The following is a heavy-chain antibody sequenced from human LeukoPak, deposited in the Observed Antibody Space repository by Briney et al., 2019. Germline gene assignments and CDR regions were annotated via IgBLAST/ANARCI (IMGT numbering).Heavy chain of an antibody. CDR2: IYTSGST. Sequence: SETLSLTCTVSGGSISSGSDYWSWIRQPAGKGLEWIGRIYTSGSTNYNPSLKSRVTISVDTSKNQFSLKLSSVTAADTAVYYCARDNNGIAVHWGQGTMVTVSS. J-gene: IGHJ4*02. CDR3: ARDNNGIAVH. D-gene: IGHD6-19*01. CDR1: GGSISSGSDY. V-gene: IGHV4-61*02.